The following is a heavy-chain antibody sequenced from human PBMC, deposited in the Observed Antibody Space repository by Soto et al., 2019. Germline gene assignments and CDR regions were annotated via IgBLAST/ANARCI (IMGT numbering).Heavy chain of an antibody. CDR2: ISGSGGAT. V-gene: IGHV3-23*01. J-gene: IGHJ4*02. Sequence: GSLRLSCAASGFGLSSYAVSWVRQAPGKGLEGVSVISGSGGATYYADSVKGRFTISRDNSKNTLYLQMNSVRAEDTAVYYCAKSTWDDLPPSFWGQGTPVTVSS. CDR3: AKSTWDDLPPSF. D-gene: IGHD1-26*01. CDR1: GFGLSSYA.